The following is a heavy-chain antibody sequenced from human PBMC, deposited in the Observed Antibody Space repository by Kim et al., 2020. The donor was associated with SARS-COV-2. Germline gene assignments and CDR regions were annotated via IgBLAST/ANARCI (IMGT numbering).Heavy chain of an antibody. CDR3: ARDQGTGDTAMAVASYYYYGMDV. J-gene: IGHJ6*02. CDR2: IYSGGST. D-gene: IGHD5-18*01. Sequence: GGSLRLSCAASGFTVSSNYMSWVRQAPGKGLEWVSVIYSGGSTYYADSVKGRFTISRHNSKNTLYLQMNSLRAEDTAVYYCARDQGTGDTAMAVASYYYYGMDVWGQGTTVTVSS. V-gene: IGHV3-53*04. CDR1: GFTVSSNY.